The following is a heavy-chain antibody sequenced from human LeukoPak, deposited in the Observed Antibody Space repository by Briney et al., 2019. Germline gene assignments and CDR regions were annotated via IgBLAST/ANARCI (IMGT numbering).Heavy chain of an antibody. CDR1: GGSISSGGYY. D-gene: IGHD5-18*01. CDR3: ASGIQLWLRGVRNANYFDY. CDR2: IYHSGST. V-gene: IGHV4-30-2*01. J-gene: IGHJ4*02. Sequence: SETLSLTCTVSGGSISSGGYYWSWIRQPPGKGLEWIGYIYHSGSTYYNPSLKSRVTISVDRSKNQFSLKLSSVTAADTAVYYCASGIQLWLRGVRNANYFDYWGQGTLVTVSS.